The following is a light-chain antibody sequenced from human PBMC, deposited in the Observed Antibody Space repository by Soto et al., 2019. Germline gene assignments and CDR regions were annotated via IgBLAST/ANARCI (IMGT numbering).Light chain of an antibody. Sequence: EIVMTQSPATLSVSPGERATLSGRASQSVSSNLAWYQQKNGQAPRLLIYGASTRATGIPARFSGTGSGTEFTLTISRLQSEDFEVYYCQQYNNWPLTFGQGTRLEIK. CDR3: QQYNNWPLT. CDR1: QSVSSN. CDR2: GAS. V-gene: IGKV3-15*01. J-gene: IGKJ5*01.